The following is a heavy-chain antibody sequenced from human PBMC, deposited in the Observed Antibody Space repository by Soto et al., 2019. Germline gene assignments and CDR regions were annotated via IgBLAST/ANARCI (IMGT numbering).Heavy chain of an antibody. J-gene: IGHJ3*02. CDR3: TAVAVTGTAFDI. CDR2: IKSKTEGGTT. Sequence: GGSLRLSCAASGFTFSNAWMSWVRKAPGKGLERVGRIKSKTEGGTTYYAATVKCRFTISREDSKYSLYLQMNRLKTEDTAGYYCTAVAVTGTAFDIWGQGTVVTVSS. D-gene: IGHD1-20*01. V-gene: IGHV3-15*01. CDR1: GFTFSNAW.